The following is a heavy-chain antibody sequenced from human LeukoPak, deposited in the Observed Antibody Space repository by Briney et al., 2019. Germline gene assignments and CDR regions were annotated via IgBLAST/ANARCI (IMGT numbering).Heavy chain of an antibody. CDR3: GRLAVAGKDYYYYYGMDV. Sequence: PGGSLRLSGAASGFTFSSYWMHWLRQAPGKGLVWVSRINSDGSSTSYADSVKGRFTISRDNAKNTLYLQMNSLRAEDTAVYYCGRLAVAGKDYYYYYGMDVWGQGTTVTVSS. J-gene: IGHJ6*02. CDR1: GFTFSSYW. CDR2: INSDGSST. D-gene: IGHD6-19*01. V-gene: IGHV3-74*01.